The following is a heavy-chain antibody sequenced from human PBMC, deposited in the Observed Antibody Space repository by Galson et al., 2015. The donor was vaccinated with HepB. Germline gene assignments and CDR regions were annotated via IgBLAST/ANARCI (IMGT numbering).Heavy chain of an antibody. CDR3: ARERYYAILTGHFYGMDV. CDR1: GFTFSSYS. V-gene: IGHV3-48*02. D-gene: IGHD3-9*01. CDR2: ISSSSSTI. Sequence: SLRLSCAASGFTFSSYSMNWVRQAPGKGLEWVSYISSSSSTIYYADSVKGRFTISRDSAKNSLYLQMNSLRDEDTAVYYCARERYYAILTGHFYGMDVWGQGTTVTVSS. J-gene: IGHJ6*02.